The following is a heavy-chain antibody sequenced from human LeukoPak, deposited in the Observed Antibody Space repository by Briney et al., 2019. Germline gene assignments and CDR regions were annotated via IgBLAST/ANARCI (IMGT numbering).Heavy chain of an antibody. Sequence: SQTLSLTCAISGDSVTSNSAAWNWIRRSPSRGLEWLGRTYYRSKWYNDYAVSVKGRIAINPDTSKNQFSLQLNSVTPEDTAGYYCARAKGRSPLFDYWGQGTLVTVSS. V-gene: IGHV6-1*01. J-gene: IGHJ4*02. CDR2: TYYRSKWYN. D-gene: IGHD6-13*01. CDR3: ARAKGRSPLFDY. CDR1: GDSVTSNSAA.